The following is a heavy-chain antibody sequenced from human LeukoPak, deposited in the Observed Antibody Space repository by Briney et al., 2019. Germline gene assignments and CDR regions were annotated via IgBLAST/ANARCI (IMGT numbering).Heavy chain of an antibody. D-gene: IGHD2-2*01. Sequence: PGGSLRLSCAASGFTFSSYSMNWVRQAPGKGLEWVSSISSSSSYIYYADSVKGRFTISRDNAKNSLYLQMNSLRAEDTAVYYCASREPAATRSGAFDIWGQGTMVTVSS. J-gene: IGHJ3*02. CDR3: ASREPAATRSGAFDI. CDR2: ISSSSSYI. V-gene: IGHV3-21*01. CDR1: GFTFSSYS.